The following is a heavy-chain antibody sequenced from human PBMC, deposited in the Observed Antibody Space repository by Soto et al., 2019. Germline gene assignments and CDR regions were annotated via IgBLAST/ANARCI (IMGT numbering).Heavy chain of an antibody. Sequence: QVLLEESGPGLVKPSQTLSLTCTVSGGSVSRGYHYWSWIRQPPGKGLEWIGYVYYSGSTYYNPSLGSRVTISIDTSKNQFSLKLNPVTASDAAVYFCATESSGSSPLHFDFWGQGALVSVSS. J-gene: IGHJ4*02. V-gene: IGHV4-30-4*01. CDR3: ATESSGSSPLHFDF. CDR2: VYYSGST. D-gene: IGHD3-22*01. CDR1: GGSVSRGYHY.